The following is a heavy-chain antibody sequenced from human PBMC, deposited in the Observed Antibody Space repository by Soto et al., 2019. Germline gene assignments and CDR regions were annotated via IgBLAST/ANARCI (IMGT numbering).Heavy chain of an antibody. Sequence: LRLSCAASGFTVSSNYMSWVRQAPGKGLEWVSVIYSGGSTYYADSVKGRFTISRDNSKNTLNLQMNSLRAEDTAVYFCARVNPFDYWGQGTLVTVSS. CDR3: ARVNPFDY. CDR1: GFTVSSNY. CDR2: IYSGGST. J-gene: IGHJ4*02. V-gene: IGHV3-66*01.